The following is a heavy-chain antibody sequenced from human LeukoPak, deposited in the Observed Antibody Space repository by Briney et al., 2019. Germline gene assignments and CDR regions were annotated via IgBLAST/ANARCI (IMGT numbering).Heavy chain of an antibody. CDR2: IYYSGST. CDR1: GGSVSSGSYY. CDR3: ARDGTAVAGNDLDP. J-gene: IGHJ5*02. D-gene: IGHD6-19*01. Sequence: PSETLSLTCTVSGGSVSSGSYYWSWIRQPPGKGLEWIGYIYYSGSTNYNPSLKSRVTISVDTSKNQFSLKLSSVTAADTAVYYCARDGTAVAGNDLDPWGQGTLVTVSS. V-gene: IGHV4-61*01.